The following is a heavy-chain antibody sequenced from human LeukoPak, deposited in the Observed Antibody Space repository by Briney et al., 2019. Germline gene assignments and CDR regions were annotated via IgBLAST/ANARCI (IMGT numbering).Heavy chain of an antibody. Sequence: ASVKVSCKASGYTFTSYGISWVRQAPGQGLEWMGGIIPIFGTANYAQKFQGRVTITADESTSTAYMELSSLRSEDTAVYYCARILGYCSGGSCRGDYWGQGTLVTVSS. CDR1: GYTFTSYG. CDR3: ARILGYCSGGSCRGDY. J-gene: IGHJ4*02. CDR2: IIPIFGTA. D-gene: IGHD2-15*01. V-gene: IGHV1-69*13.